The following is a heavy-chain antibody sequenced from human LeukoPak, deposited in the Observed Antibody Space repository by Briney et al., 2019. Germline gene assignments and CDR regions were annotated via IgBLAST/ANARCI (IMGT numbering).Heavy chain of an antibody. V-gene: IGHV4-59*01. J-gene: IGHJ6*03. CDR2: IYYSGST. CDR1: GGSISYYY. Sequence: SETLSLTCTVSGGSISYYYWSWIRQPPGKGLEWIGYIYYSGSTNYNPSLKSRVTISVDTSKNQFSLKLSSVTAADTAVYYCARVYDYGDHYYYYMDVWGKGTTVTISS. CDR3: ARVYDYGDHYYYYMDV. D-gene: IGHD4-17*01.